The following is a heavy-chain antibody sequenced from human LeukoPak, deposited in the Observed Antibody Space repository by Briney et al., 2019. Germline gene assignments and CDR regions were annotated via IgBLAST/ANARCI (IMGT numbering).Heavy chain of an antibody. Sequence: SQTLSLTCTVSGGAVSSSSYYWGWSRQPPGKGLEWIGSIYYSGSTYYNPSLKSRVTISVDTSKNQFSLKLSSVTAADTAVYYCASPRYSSSWYEGDYWGHGTPVTASS. V-gene: IGHV4-39*01. D-gene: IGHD6-13*01. CDR2: IYYSGST. J-gene: IGHJ4*01. CDR3: ASPRYSSSWYEGDY. CDR1: GGAVSSSSYY.